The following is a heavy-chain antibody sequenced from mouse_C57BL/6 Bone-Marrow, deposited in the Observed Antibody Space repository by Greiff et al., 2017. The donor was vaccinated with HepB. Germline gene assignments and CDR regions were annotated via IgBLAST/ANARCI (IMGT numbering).Heavy chain of an antibody. J-gene: IGHJ2*01. Sequence: VKLQQSGPELVKPGASVKISCKASGYAFSSSWMNWVKQRPGKGLEWIGRIYPGDGDTNYNGKFKGKAILTADKSSSTAYMQLSSLTSEDSAVYFCARSTTVSFDYWGQGTTLTVSS. CDR1: GYAFSSSW. V-gene: IGHV1-82*01. D-gene: IGHD1-1*01. CDR2: IYPGDGDT. CDR3: ARSTTVSFDY.